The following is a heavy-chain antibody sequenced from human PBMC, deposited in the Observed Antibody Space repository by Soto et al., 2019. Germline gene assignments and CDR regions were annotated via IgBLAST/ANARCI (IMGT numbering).Heavy chain of an antibody. D-gene: IGHD3-10*01. CDR3: ARGQQAAIGDYYYHGLDV. CDR1: ELNFSGSA. CDR2: IRSRANNYAT. J-gene: IGHJ6*02. Sequence: EVRLVESGGGLVQPGGSLKLSCAASELNFSGSAIHWVSQAPGKGLEWVGRIRSRANNYATSSGESVRGRFTFFRDDSKNMAYLQMNTRQTEDTAIYYCARGQQAAIGDYYYHGLDVWGQGTSVTVSS. V-gene: IGHV3-73*02.